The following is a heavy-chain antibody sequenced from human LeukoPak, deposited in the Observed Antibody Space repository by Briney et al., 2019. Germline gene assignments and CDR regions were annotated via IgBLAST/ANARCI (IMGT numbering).Heavy chain of an antibody. CDR2: INPNSGGT. V-gene: IGHV1-2*02. CDR3: ARGKQLWSNFDN. CDR1: GYTFTGYY. J-gene: IGHJ4*02. D-gene: IGHD5-18*01. Sequence: ASVKVSCKASGYTFTGYYKHWVRQAPGQGLEWMGWINPNSGGTNYPQNFQGRVTMTRDTSISTAYMELSSLRSDDTAVYYCARGKQLWSNFDNWGQGTLVTVSS.